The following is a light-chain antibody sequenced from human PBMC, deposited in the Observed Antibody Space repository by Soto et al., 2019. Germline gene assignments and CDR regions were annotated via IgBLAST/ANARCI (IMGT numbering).Light chain of an antibody. CDR3: SSFAGNNNLV. Sequence: QSALTQPPSASGSPGQSVTISCTGTSSDVGGYNYVSWYQQHPGKAPKLMISEVSKRPSGVRDRFSGSKSGNTASLTVSGLQDEDEADYYCSSFAGNNNLVFGGGTKVTVL. V-gene: IGLV2-8*01. CDR1: SSDVGGYNY. CDR2: EVS. J-gene: IGLJ2*01.